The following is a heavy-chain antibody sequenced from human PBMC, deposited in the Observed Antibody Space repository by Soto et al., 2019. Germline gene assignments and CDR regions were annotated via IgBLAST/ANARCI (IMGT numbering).Heavy chain of an antibody. CDR3: TKRRNVLRFLEWSSGMEV. CDR1: GFTFSNYG. J-gene: IGHJ6*02. CDR2: ISDDGSNK. Sequence: GSLRLSCAASGFTFSNYGMHWVRQAPGKGLEWVAFISDDGSNKYYADSMKGRFTMSRDNSKSTLYLQMNSLRVEDTAVYYCTKRRNVLRFLEWSSGMEVWGQGTTVTVSS. D-gene: IGHD3-3*01. V-gene: IGHV3-30*18.